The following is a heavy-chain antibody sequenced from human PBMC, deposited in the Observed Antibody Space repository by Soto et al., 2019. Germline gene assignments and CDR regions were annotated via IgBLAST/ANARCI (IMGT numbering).Heavy chain of an antibody. CDR1: GYTFTGYY. J-gene: IGHJ4*02. CDR3: ARAESRKCTNGVCYSN. D-gene: IGHD2-8*01. Sequence: SVKVSCKASGYTFTGYYIHWVRQAPGQGLEWMGWINPNSGGTNYAQKFQGWVTMTRDTSISTAYMELSRLRSDDTAVYYCARAESRKCTNGVCYSNWGQGTLVTVSS. V-gene: IGHV1-2*04. CDR2: INPNSGGT.